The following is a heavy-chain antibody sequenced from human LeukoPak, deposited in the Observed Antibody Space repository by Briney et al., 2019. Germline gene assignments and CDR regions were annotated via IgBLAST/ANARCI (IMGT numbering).Heavy chain of an antibody. J-gene: IGHJ2*01. Sequence: LRLSCAASGFTVSSNYMSWIRQHPGKGLEWIGYIYYSGSTYYNPSLKSRVTISVDTSKNQFSLKLSSVTAADTAVYYCARDGLAWYFDLWGRGTLVTVSS. CDR2: IYYSGST. CDR3: ARDGLAWYFDL. V-gene: IGHV4-31*02. D-gene: IGHD2-2*03. CDR1: GFTVSSNY.